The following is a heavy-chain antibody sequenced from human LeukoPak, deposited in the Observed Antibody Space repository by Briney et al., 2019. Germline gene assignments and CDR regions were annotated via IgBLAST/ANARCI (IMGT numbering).Heavy chain of an antibody. J-gene: IGHJ3*01. Sequence: ASVKVSCKASEDTFSNYGISWVRQAPGQGLEWMGWISTYNGNTHYAQKFQGRVTMTTDTSTNIAYLELRDLRSDDTAVYYCARTQWLEDAFDFWGQGTVVTASS. CDR3: ARTQWLEDAFDF. CDR2: ISTYNGNT. V-gene: IGHV1-18*01. D-gene: IGHD6-19*01. CDR1: EDTFSNYG.